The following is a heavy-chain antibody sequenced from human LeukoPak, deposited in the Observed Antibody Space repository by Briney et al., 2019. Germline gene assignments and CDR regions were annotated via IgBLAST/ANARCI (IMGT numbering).Heavy chain of an antibody. Sequence: SVKVSCKASGYTFTGYYMHWVRQAPGQGLEWMGGIIPIVGTAKYAQKFQGRVTITADESTSTAYMELRSLRSEDTAVYYCARATVTTFNWFDPWGQGTVVTVSS. CDR1: GYTFTGYY. D-gene: IGHD4-17*01. CDR3: ARATVTTFNWFDP. V-gene: IGHV1-69*13. J-gene: IGHJ5*02. CDR2: IIPIVGTA.